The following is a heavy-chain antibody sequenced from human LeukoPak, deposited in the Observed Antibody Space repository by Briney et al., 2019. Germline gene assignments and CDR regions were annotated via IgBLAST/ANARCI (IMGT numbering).Heavy chain of an antibody. Sequence: PSETLSLTCTVSGGSISSSSYYWGWIRQPPGKGLEWNGSIYYSGSTYYNPSLKSRVTISVDTSKNQFSLKLSSVTAADTAVYYCARRTYGSGSYSGDFDYWGQGTLVTVSS. CDR1: GGSISSSSYY. CDR2: IYYSGST. J-gene: IGHJ4*02. D-gene: IGHD3-10*01. CDR3: ARRTYGSGSYSGDFDY. V-gene: IGHV4-39*01.